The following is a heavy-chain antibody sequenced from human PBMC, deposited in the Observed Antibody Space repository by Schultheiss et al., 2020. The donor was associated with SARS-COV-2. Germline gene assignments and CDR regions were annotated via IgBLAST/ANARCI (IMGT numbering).Heavy chain of an antibody. CDR1: GFTVSASY. D-gene: IGHD5-24*01. J-gene: IGHJ4*02. CDR3: TRERGAVDGFLRY. CDR2: ITNDGSST. V-gene: IGHV3-74*01. Sequence: GGSLRLSCAVSGFTVSASYMSWVRQAPGKGLVWVSRITNDGSSTTYADSVRGRFTISRDNAKNTLYLEMNGLRVEDTAVYYCTRERGAVDGFLRYWGQGILVTVSS.